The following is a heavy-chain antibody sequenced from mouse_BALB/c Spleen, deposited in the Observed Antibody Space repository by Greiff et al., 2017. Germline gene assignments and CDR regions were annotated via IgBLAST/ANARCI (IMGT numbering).Heavy chain of an antibody. D-gene: IGHD2-4*01. Sequence: DVKLVESGPGLVKPSQSLSLTCSVTGYSITRGYYWNWIRQFPGNKLEWMGYISYDGSNNYNPSLKNRISITRDTSKNQFFLKLNSVTTEDTATYYCAREEIKYMDYWGQGTSVTVSS. CDR1: GYSITRGYY. J-gene: IGHJ4*01. CDR3: AREEIKYMDY. CDR2: ISYDGSN. V-gene: IGHV3-6*02.